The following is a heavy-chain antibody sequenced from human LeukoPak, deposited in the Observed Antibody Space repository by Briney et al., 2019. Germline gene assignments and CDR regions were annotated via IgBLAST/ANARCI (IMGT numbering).Heavy chain of an antibody. CDR2: ISFTGDNA. V-gene: IGHV3-23*01. CDR1: GFTFRGYS. D-gene: IGHD1-26*01. J-gene: IGHJ4*02. Sequence: GGSLRLSCAASGFTFRGYSMTWVRQAPGKGLEWVSTISFTGDNAFYADSVKGRFTISRDRSKNTLYLQMNTLRVEDTAVYYCAKDLTAGATIALFFDYWGQGTLVTVSS. CDR3: AKDLTAGATIALFFDY.